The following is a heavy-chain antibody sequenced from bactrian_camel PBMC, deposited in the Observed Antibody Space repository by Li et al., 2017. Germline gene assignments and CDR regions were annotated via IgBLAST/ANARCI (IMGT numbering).Heavy chain of an antibody. Sequence: HVQLVESGGGLVQPGGSLRLSCATTDFAFSSYYMAWVRQAPGKGLEWVSRISIDPRGINTKYADSVEGRFTISRDNAKNTLYLQMNNLKPEDSAMYFCATGLDSGAYYSTLLGIFGFWGQGTQVTVS. J-gene: IGHJ6*01. V-gene: IGHV3-2*01. CDR1: DFAFSSYY. CDR2: ISIDPRGINT. D-gene: IGHD2*01. CDR3: ATGLDSGAYYSTLLGIFGF.